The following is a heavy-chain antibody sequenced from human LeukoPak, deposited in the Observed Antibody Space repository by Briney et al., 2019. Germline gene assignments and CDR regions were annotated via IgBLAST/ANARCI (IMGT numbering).Heavy chain of an antibody. J-gene: IGHJ4*02. CDR3: ARLGGYYDPPGY. V-gene: IGHV4-39*01. D-gene: IGHD3-22*01. CDR1: GGSISPHY. Sequence: SETLSLTCSVSGGSISPHYWAWIRQPPGKGLEWIATIHHSGSTYYKPSLRSGVTISVDTSRNQFSLKLSSVTVADTAVYYCARLGGYYDPPGYWGQGTLVTVSS. CDR2: IHHSGST.